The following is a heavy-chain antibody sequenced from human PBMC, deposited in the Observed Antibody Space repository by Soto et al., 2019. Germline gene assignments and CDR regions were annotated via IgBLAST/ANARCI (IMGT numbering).Heavy chain of an antibody. J-gene: IGHJ4*02. CDR3: AIARVADSALDH. CDR2: MSYDGSAK. D-gene: IGHD6-6*01. CDR1: GFIFSNNG. V-gene: IGHV3-30*02. Sequence: GGSLRLSCAGSGFIFSNNGMHWVRQAPGKGLEWVAFMSYDGSAKFCADSVKGRFTISRDNSKSTLFLHMSNLRAEDTAMYYCAIARVADSALDHWGQGTLVTVSS.